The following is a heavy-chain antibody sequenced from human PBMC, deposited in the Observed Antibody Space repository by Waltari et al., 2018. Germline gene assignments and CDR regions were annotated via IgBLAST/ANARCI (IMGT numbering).Heavy chain of an antibody. V-gene: IGHV1-69*13. D-gene: IGHD3-9*01. CDR1: GGTFSSYA. Sequence: QVQLVQSGAEVKKPGSSVKVSCKASGGTFSSYAISWVRQAPEQGLEGMGGIIPIFGTANYAQKFQGRVTITADESTSTAYMELSSLRSEDTAVYYCAREVGYYDILTGSYYFDYWGQGTLVTVSS. J-gene: IGHJ4*02. CDR2: IIPIFGTA. CDR3: AREVGYYDILTGSYYFDY.